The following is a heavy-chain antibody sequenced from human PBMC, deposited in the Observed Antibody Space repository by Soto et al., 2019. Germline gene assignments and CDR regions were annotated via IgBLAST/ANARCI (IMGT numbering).Heavy chain of an antibody. V-gene: IGHV3-30-3*01. Sequence: SLRLSCAASGFTFSSYAMNWIRQAPGKGLEWVARISHDGINKYYADSVRGRFTISRDSSTHTPYLQINSLRAADTAVYYCGGCTSTRCHLGSDYWGQGTLVTV. CDR3: GGCTSTRCHLGSDY. D-gene: IGHD2-2*01. CDR1: GFTFSSYA. CDR2: ISHDGINK. J-gene: IGHJ4*02.